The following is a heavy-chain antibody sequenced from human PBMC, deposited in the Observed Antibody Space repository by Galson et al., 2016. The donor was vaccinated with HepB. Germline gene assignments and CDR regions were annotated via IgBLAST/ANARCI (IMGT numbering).Heavy chain of an antibody. J-gene: IGHJ4*02. V-gene: IGHV1-69*13. CDR1: GGTFSSYA. CDR3: ARVGNYVPMFFEY. D-gene: IGHD1-7*01. Sequence: SVKVSCKASGGTFSSYAISWVRQAPGQGLEWMGGIIPIFGTANYAQKFQGRVTITADESTSTAYMELRNLRSDDTAVYYCARVGNYVPMFFEYFGQGTLVTVSS. CDR2: IIPIFGTA.